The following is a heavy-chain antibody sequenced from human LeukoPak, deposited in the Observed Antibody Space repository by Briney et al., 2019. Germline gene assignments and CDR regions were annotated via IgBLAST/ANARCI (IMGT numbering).Heavy chain of an antibody. J-gene: IGHJ4*02. V-gene: IGHV3-48*01. CDR3: AREAGIVGATAGYFDY. Sequence: PGGSLRLSCAASGFTFSSYSMNWVRQAPGKGLEWVSYISSSSSTIYYADSVKGRFAVSRDNSKNTLYLQMNSLRAEDTAVYYCAREAGIVGATAGYFDYWGQGTLVTVSS. D-gene: IGHD1-26*01. CDR2: ISSSSSTI. CDR1: GFTFSSYS.